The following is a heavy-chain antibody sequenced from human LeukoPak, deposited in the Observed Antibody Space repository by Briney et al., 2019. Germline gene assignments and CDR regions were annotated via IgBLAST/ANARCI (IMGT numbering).Heavy chain of an antibody. CDR1: GGSISSYY. Sequence: SETLSLTCTVSGGSISSYYWSWIRQPPGKGLEWIGYIYYSGSTNYNPSLKSRVTISVDTSKNQFSLKLSSVTAADTAVYYCARTSNWNIFFDYWGQGTLVTVSS. V-gene: IGHV4-59*01. J-gene: IGHJ4*02. D-gene: IGHD1/OR15-1a*01. CDR2: IYYSGST. CDR3: ARTSNWNIFFDY.